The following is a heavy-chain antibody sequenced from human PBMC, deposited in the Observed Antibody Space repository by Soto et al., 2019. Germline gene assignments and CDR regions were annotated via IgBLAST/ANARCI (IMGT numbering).Heavy chain of an antibody. D-gene: IGHD3-10*01. V-gene: IGHV3-53*01. CDR1: GFSVSSSH. CDR3: AKLGPYGSESYSFRYNWIDP. CDR2: IYSGGAT. Sequence: EVQLVDSGGGLIQPGGCLRLSCAASGFSVSSSHMIWVRQAPGKGLEWVSVIYSGGATYYAVSVKGRFTISRDRSKNTVYLQMDGLRTEDTAVYHCAKLGPYGSESYSFRYNWIDPWGQGTLVTVSS. J-gene: IGHJ5*02.